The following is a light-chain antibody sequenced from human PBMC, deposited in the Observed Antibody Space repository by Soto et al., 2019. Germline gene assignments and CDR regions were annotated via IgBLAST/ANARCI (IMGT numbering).Light chain of an antibody. CDR1: NSDIGSYNL. J-gene: IGLJ1*01. Sequence: QSVLTQPASVSASPGQSITISCTGTNSDIGSYNLVSWYQQHPGKAPKVMVYELTKRPSGVSDRFSGSKSGKTASLTISGLQAEFEADYFCWSSAGGYFYVFGTGTKVTVL. CDR2: ELT. CDR3: WSSAGGYFYV. V-gene: IGLV2-23*02.